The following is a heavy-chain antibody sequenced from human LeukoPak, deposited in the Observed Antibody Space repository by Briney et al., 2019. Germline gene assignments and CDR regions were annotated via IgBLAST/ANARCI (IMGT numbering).Heavy chain of an antibody. CDR2: ISGSGGST. CDR1: GFTFSSYE. Sequence: GGSLRLSCAASGFTFSSYEMNWVRQAPGKGLEWVSAISGSGGSTYYADSVKGRFTISRDNSKNTLYLQMNSLRAEDTAVYYCAKNSGSLTWFDPWGQGTLVTVSS. V-gene: IGHV3-23*01. D-gene: IGHD1-26*01. CDR3: AKNSGSLTWFDP. J-gene: IGHJ5*02.